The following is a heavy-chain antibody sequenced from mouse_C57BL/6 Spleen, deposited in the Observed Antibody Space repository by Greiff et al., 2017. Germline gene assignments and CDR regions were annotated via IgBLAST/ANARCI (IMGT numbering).Heavy chain of an antibody. V-gene: IGHV1-9*01. CDR2: IVPGSGST. D-gene: IGHD1-1*01. CDR3: ARDYVGCHCYVDY. J-gene: IGHJ2*01. Sequence: VQLQQSGAELMKPGASVKLSCKASGYTFTGYWMEWVKQRPGRGLEWIGRIVPGSGSTNYNEKFKGKATFTVANPSNTAYMQLSSLTTEDSAVYDCARDYVGCHCYVDYWGQGTTLTVSS. CDR1: GYTFTGYW.